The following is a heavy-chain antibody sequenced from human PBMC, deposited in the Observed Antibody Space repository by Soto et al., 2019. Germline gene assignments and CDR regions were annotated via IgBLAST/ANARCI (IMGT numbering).Heavy chain of an antibody. V-gene: IGHV3-33*01. J-gene: IGHJ4*02. CDR1: GFTFSYG. D-gene: IGHD3-22*01. CDR3: ARDGSDTMMAYYFDY. Sequence: QVQLVESGGGVVQPGTSLRLSCVASGFTFSYGMHWVRQAPGKGLEWVAITWYDGSTKYYADSVKGRFAISRDNSKNTLYLQMSSRRAEDTAVYYCARDGSDTMMAYYFDYWGQGTLVTVSS. CDR2: TWYDGSTK.